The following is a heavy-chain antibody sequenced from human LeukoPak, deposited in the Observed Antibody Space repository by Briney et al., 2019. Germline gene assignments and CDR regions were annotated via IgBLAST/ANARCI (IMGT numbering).Heavy chain of an antibody. CDR3: AREGRSLGPYYFDY. CDR2: INPNSGGT. D-gene: IGHD3-16*02. CDR1: GYTFTGYY. Sequence: ASVKVSCKASGYTFTGYYMHWVRQAPGQGLEWMGRINPNSGGTNYAQKFQGRVTMTRDTSISTAYMELNRLGSDDTAVYYCAREGRSLGPYYFDYWGQGTLVIVSS. J-gene: IGHJ4*02. V-gene: IGHV1-2*06.